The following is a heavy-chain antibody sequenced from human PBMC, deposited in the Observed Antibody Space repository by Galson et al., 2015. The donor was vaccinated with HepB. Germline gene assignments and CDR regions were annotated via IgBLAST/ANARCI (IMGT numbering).Heavy chain of an antibody. J-gene: IGHJ2*01. Sequence: SLRLSCAASGFTFSSYGMHWVRQAPGKGLEWVAVISYDGSNKYYADSVKGRFTISRDNSKNTLYLQMNSLRAEDTAVYYCAKDYRLDDYGYFDLWGRGTLVTVSS. CDR2: ISYDGSNK. D-gene: IGHD3-16*01. CDR1: GFTFSSYG. V-gene: IGHV3-30*18. CDR3: AKDYRLDDYGYFDL.